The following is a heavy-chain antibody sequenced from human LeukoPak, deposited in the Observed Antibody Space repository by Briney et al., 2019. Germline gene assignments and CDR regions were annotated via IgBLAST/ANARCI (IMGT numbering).Heavy chain of an antibody. CDR2: IYYSGST. J-gene: IGHJ6*02. V-gene: IGHV4-59*01. Sequence: PGGSLRLSCAASGFTFSSYSMNWVRQAPGKGLEWIGYIYYSGSTNYNPSLKSRVTISVDTSKNQFSLKLSSVTAADTAVYHCARDNWNYGSSMDVWGQGTTVTVSS. CDR1: GFTFSSYS. D-gene: IGHD1-7*01. CDR3: ARDNWNYGSSMDV.